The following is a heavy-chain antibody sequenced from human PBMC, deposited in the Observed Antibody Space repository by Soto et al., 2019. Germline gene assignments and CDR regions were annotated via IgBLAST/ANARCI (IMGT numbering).Heavy chain of an antibody. CDR2: IWFDGSKK. Sequence: RGSLRLSCAASGFTFRSYGIHWVRQAPGKGLEWVALIWFDGSKKYYVDSVKGRFAVSRDNSKNTLYLQMNSLRVEDTVVYYCARDRLVPYGYGMDVWGQGTTVTVSS. J-gene: IGHJ6*02. CDR1: GFTFRSYG. D-gene: IGHD2-2*01. V-gene: IGHV3-33*01. CDR3: ARDRLVPYGYGMDV.